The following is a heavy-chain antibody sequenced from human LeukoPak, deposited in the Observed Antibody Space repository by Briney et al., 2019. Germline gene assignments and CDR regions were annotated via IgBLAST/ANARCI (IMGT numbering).Heavy chain of an antibody. CDR2: ISWNSGSI. D-gene: IGHD6-13*01. V-gene: IGHV3-9*01. CDR3: AKDIDSSSWYYFDY. CDR1: GFTFEDYA. Sequence: GGSLRLPCAASGFTFEDYAMHWVRQAPGKGLEWVSGISWNSGSIGYADSVKGRFTISRDNAKNSLYLQMNSLRAEDTALYYCAKDIDSSSWYYFDYWGQGTLVTVSS. J-gene: IGHJ4*02.